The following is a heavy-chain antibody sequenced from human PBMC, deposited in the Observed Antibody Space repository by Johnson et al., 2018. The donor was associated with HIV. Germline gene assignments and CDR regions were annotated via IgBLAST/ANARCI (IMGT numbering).Heavy chain of an antibody. J-gene: IGHJ3*02. Sequence: VQLVESGGGVVQPGGSLRLSCAASGITVSSNYMSWVRQAPGKGLEWVSVIFTVGDVYYADSVKGRFTISRDLSKNTLFLQMNSLRADDTAVYYCAKVAVATAAGGVGLNIWGPGTMVTVSS. CDR2: IFTVGDV. CDR3: AKVAVATAAGGVGLNI. D-gene: IGHD6-13*01. CDR1: GITVSSNY. V-gene: IGHV3-66*01.